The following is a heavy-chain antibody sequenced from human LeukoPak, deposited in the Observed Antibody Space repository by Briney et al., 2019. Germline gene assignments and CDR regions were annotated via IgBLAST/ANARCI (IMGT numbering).Heavy chain of an antibody. D-gene: IGHD6-13*01. CDR1: GFSLSSSGVG. Sequence: SRPTPVKPTQPLTLTCTFSGFSLSSSGVGVGWIRQPPGKALEWLALIYWDDDKRYSPSLKSRLTITKDTSKNQVVLTMTNMDPVDTATYYCAHTFSYSSSYPTAFDIWGQGTMVTVSS. V-gene: IGHV2-5*02. CDR2: IYWDDDK. CDR3: AHTFSYSSSYPTAFDI. J-gene: IGHJ3*02.